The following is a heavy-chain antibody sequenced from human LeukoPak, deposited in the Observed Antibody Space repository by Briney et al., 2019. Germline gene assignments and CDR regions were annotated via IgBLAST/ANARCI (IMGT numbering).Heavy chain of an antibody. J-gene: IGHJ3*02. D-gene: IGHD3-22*01. V-gene: IGHV3-74*01. Sequence: GGSLRLSCAASGFTFSSYWMHWVRQAPGKGLVWVSRINSDGSSTSYADSVKGRFTISRDNAKNTLYLQMNSLRAEDTAVYYCANYYYDSSGYRGMNAFDIWGQGTMVTISS. CDR3: ANYYYDSSGYRGMNAFDI. CDR1: GFTFSSYW. CDR2: INSDGSST.